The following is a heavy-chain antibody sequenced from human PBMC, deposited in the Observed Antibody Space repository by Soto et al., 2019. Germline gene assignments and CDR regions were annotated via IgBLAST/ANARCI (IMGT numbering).Heavy chain of an antibody. Sequence: DVKLVESGGGMVQPGDSLRLSCEVSGFIFSMYSMSWVRQTPGKGLEWVAKIPQDGVDGHYADAVKGRFTISRDNGKNSLCLQMKSLRAEDTAVYYCARDHLILPAHDFFYGSDVWGRGATVTVSS. CDR3: ARDHLILPAHDFFYGSDV. D-gene: IGHD2-21*02. J-gene: IGHJ6*02. CDR2: IPQDGVDG. V-gene: IGHV3-7*01. CDR1: GFIFSMYS.